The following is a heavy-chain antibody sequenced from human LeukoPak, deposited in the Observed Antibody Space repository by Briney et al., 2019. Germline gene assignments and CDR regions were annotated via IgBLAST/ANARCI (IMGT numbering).Heavy chain of an antibody. CDR2: ISWNSGSI. V-gene: IGHV3-9*01. D-gene: IGHD6-13*01. J-gene: IGHJ4*02. CDR3: AKASSWTYYFDY. CDR1: GITFDDYA. Sequence: GGSLRLSCAASGITFDDYAMHWVRQAPGKGLEWVSGISWNSGSIGYADSVKGRFTISRDNAKNSLYLQMNSLRAEDTALYYCAKASSWTYYFDYWGQGTLVTVSS.